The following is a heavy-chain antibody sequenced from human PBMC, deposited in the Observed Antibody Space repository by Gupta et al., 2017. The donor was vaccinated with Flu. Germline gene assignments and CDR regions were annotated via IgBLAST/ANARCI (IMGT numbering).Heavy chain of an antibody. D-gene: IGHD5-12*01. CDR2: IKQDGSEK. V-gene: IGHV3-7*01. CDR3: ARDSPSGWLRLYYYYYGMDV. Sequence: VSQAPGKGLEWVANIKQDGSEKYYVDSVKGRFTSSRDNAKNSLYLQMNSLRAEDTAVYYCARDSPSGWLRLYYYYYGMDVWGQGTTVTVSS. J-gene: IGHJ6*02.